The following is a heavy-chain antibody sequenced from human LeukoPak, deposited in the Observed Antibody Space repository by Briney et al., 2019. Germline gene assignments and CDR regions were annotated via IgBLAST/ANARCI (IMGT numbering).Heavy chain of an antibody. CDR2: IYYSGST. D-gene: IGHD1-26*01. Sequence: SESLSLTCTVSGGSISSSSYYWGWIRQPPGKGLEWIGSIYYSGSTYYNPSLKSRVTISVDTPKNQFSLKLSSVTAADTAVYYCARHSGSGSFDAFDIWGQGTMVTVSS. CDR3: ARHSGSGSFDAFDI. CDR1: GGSISSSSYY. V-gene: IGHV4-39*01. J-gene: IGHJ3*02.